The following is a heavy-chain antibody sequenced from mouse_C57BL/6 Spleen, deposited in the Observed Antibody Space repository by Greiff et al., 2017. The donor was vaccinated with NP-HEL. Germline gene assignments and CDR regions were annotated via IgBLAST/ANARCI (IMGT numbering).Heavy chain of an antibody. V-gene: IGHV1-82*01. CDR3: ARSITTVVAKGYFDV. D-gene: IGHD1-1*01. Sequence: QVQLQQSGPELVKPGASVKISCKASGYAFSSSWMNWVKQRPGKGLEWIGRIYPGDGDTNYNGKFTGKATLTADKSSSTAYMQLSSLTSEDSAVYFCARSITTVVAKGYFDVWGTGTTVTVSS. J-gene: IGHJ1*03. CDR1: GYAFSSSW. CDR2: IYPGDGDT.